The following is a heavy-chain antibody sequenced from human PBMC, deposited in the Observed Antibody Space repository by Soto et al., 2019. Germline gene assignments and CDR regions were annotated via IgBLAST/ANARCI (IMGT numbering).Heavy chain of an antibody. Sequence: VQLLESGGGLIQPGGSLRLSCAASEFDFSNYAMAWVRQAPGKGLEWVSSIFSSGSSLYYGDSVKGRFTVSRDIAKNSVYLQMNSLRAEDTAVYYCAAYCSSSSCYGRDYWGQGTLVTVSS. CDR1: EFDFSNYA. V-gene: IGHV3-21*06. J-gene: IGHJ4*02. CDR2: IFSSGSSL. D-gene: IGHD2-2*01. CDR3: AAYCSSSSCYGRDY.